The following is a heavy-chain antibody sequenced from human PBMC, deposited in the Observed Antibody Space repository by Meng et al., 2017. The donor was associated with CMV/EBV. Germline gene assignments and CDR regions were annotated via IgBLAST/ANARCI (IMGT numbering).Heavy chain of an antibody. CDR1: GYTFTGYY. CDR2: INPSGGST. J-gene: IGHJ3*02. CDR3: ARDLGTDAFDI. Sequence: ASVKVSCKASGYTFTGYYMHWVRQAPGQGLEWMGIINPSGGSTSYAQKFQGRVTMTRDTSTSTVYMELSSLRSEDTAVYYCARDLGTDAFDIWGQGTMVTVSS. V-gene: IGHV1-46*01. D-gene: IGHD6-13*01.